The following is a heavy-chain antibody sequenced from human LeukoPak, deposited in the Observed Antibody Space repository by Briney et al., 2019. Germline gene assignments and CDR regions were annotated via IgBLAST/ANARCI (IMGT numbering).Heavy chain of an antibody. CDR3: AKGGRDCGDSCYSSWFDP. CDR1: GFTFSNYV. V-gene: IGHV3-23*01. CDR2: ITGGGGSA. D-gene: IGHD2-15*01. Sequence: GGSLRLTCAASGFTFSNYVMSWVRQAPGKGLEWVSKITGGGGSAYYADSVKGRFTISRDNSKNTVYLQMYSLRAEDTAVYYCAKGGRDCGDSCYSSWFDPWGQGTLVTVSS. J-gene: IGHJ5*02.